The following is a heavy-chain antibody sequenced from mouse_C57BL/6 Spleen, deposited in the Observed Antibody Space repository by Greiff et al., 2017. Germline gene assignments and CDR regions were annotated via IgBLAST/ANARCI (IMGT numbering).Heavy chain of an antibody. CDR2: INPSNGGT. V-gene: IGHV1-53*01. J-gene: IGHJ2*01. CDR1: GYTFTSYW. D-gene: IGHD5-1*01. CDR3: AREYGGYFDY. Sequence: VQLQQPGTELVKPGASVKLSCKASGYTFTSYWMHWVMQRPGKGLEWIGNINPSNGGTNYNEKVKSKATMTVDKSSSTAYMQLSSLTSEDAAVYEWAREYGGYFDYWGQGTTLTVSS.